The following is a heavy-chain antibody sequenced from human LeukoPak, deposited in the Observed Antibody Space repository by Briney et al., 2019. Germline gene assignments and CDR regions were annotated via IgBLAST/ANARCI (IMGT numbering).Heavy chain of an antibody. Sequence: PSETLSLTCTVSGGSISSSSYYWGWIRQPPGKGLEWIGSIYYSGSTYYNPSLKSRVTISVDTSKNQFSLKLSSVTAADTAVYYCARSVREDDDILTGSLFDLWGRGTLVTVSS. CDR3: ARSVREDDDILTGSLFDL. V-gene: IGHV4-39*01. CDR2: IYYSGST. J-gene: IGHJ2*01. D-gene: IGHD3-9*01. CDR1: GGSISSSSYY.